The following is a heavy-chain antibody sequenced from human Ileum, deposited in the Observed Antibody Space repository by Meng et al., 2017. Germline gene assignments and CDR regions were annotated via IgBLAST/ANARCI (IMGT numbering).Heavy chain of an antibody. CDR3: TKPYSGTYSVDF. D-gene: IGHD1-26*01. CDR2: ISGSGGST. V-gene: IGHV3-23*01. Sequence: GGSLRLSCAASGFMFSINPMRWVRQAPGKGLEWVSGISGSGGSTYYADSVKGRFTISRDNPKNMMYLQMNSLKAEDTAVYYCTKPYSGTYSVDFWGQGILVTVSS. CDR1: GFMFSINP. J-gene: IGHJ4*02.